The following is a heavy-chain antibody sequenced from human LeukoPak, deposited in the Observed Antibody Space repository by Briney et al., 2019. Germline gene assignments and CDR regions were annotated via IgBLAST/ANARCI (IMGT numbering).Heavy chain of an antibody. V-gene: IGHV3-11*01. D-gene: IGHD3-22*01. CDR2: ITSSGSTI. J-gene: IGHJ4*02. CDR3: AKTDMPNYYDSSGYYSSRVVYFDY. Sequence: GGSLRLSCAASAFTFSDYYMSWVRQSPGKGLEWVSYITSSGSTIYYADSVKGRFTISRDNAKNSLYLQMNSLRAEDTAVYYCAKTDMPNYYDSSGYYSSRVVYFDYWGQGTLVTVSS. CDR1: AFTFSDYY.